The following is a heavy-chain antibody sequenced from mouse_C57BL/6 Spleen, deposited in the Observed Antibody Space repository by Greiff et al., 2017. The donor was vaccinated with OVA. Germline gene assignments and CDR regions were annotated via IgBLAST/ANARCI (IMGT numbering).Heavy chain of an antibody. CDR2: FHPYNDDT. J-gene: IGHJ1*03. Sequence: QVHVKQSGAELVKPGASVKMSCKASGYTFTTYPIEWMKQNHGKSLEWIGNFHPYNDDTKYNEKFKGKATLTVEKSSSTVYLELSRLTSDDSAVYYCARGSYDGYLYFDVWGTGTTVTVSS. V-gene: IGHV1-47*01. CDR1: GYTFTTYP. D-gene: IGHD2-3*01. CDR3: ARGSYDGYLYFDV.